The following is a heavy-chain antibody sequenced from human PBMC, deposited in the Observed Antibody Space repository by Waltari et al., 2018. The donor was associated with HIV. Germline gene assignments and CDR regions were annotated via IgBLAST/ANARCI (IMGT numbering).Heavy chain of an antibody. D-gene: IGHD3-22*01. CDR2: IYYSGST. CDR1: GGSISSYY. CDR3: ARVLTMIVASPTFDI. V-gene: IGHV4-59*01. J-gene: IGHJ3*02. Sequence: QVQLQASGPGLVKPSETLSLTCTVSGGSISSYYWSWIRQPPGKGLEWIGYIYYSGSTNYNPSLKSRVTISVDTSKNQFSLKLSSVTAADTAVYYCARVLTMIVASPTFDIWGQGTMVTVSS.